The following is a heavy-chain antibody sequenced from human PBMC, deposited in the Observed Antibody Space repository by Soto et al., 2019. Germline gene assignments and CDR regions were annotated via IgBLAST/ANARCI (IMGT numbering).Heavy chain of an antibody. CDR3: AKFRNQLRYFDWLADY. Sequence: PSVPLCLTYAVYGGSFSGYYWSWIRKPPGKGLEWIGEINHSGSTNYNPSLKSRVTISVDTSKNQFSLKLSSVTAADTAVYYCAKFRNQLRYFDWLADYWGQGTLVTVSS. D-gene: IGHD3-9*01. CDR1: GGSFSGYY. CDR2: INHSGST. V-gene: IGHV4-34*01. J-gene: IGHJ4*02.